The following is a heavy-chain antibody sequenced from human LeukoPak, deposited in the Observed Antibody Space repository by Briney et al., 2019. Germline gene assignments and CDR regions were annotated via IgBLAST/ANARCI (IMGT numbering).Heavy chain of an antibody. CDR1: GFTFSNLA. D-gene: IGHD6-19*01. CDR3: AKDARRYSGWYFFDH. V-gene: IGHV3-23*01. Sequence: GGSLRLSCVASGFTFSNLAMGWVRQAPGKGLEWVSVISDSGGTAYYADSVKGRFTISRDNSRNTLYLQMNSLRVDDTAVYYCAKDARRYSGWYFFDHWGQGTLVTVSS. J-gene: IGHJ4*02. CDR2: ISDSGGTA.